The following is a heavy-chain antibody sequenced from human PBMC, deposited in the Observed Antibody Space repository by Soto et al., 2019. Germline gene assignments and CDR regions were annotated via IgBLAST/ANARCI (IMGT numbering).Heavy chain of an antibody. V-gene: IGHV2-5*02. J-gene: IGHJ4*02. Sequence: QITLKESGPTLVKPTQTLTLTCTFSGFSLSTSGVGVGWIRQPPGKALEWLALIYWDDDKRYSPSLKSRLTXTXXTSKNQVVLTMTNMDPVDTATYYWAPGGLSSRYDYWGPGTLVTVSS. CDR3: APGGLSSRYDY. CDR2: IYWDDDK. CDR1: GFSLSTSGVG. D-gene: IGHD6-13*01.